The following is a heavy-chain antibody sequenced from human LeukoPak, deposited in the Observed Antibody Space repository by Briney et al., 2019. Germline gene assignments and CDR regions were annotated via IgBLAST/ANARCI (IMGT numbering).Heavy chain of an antibody. V-gene: IGHV4-31*03. CDR2: IYYSGST. J-gene: IGHJ6*02. Sequence: SETLSLTCTVSGGSISIISHYWGWLRQHPGKGLEWIGYIYYSGSTYYNPSLKSRITISVDTSKNQFSLKLSSVTAADTAVYYCARDQGGMDVWGQGTTVTVSS. CDR1: GGSISIISHY. CDR3: ARDQGGMDV.